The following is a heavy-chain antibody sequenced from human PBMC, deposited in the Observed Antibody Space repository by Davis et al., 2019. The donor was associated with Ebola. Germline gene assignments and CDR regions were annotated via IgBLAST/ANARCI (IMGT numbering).Heavy chain of an antibody. J-gene: IGHJ4*02. CDR1: GLTLMNVW. CDR3: ARQYSGYDSLDY. Sequence: ESLKISCAASGLTLMNVWMNWVRQPPGKGLEWIGEVDHSGSTNYNPSFRSRVIVSEDASKNQFSLKLSSVTAADTAVYYCARQYSGYDSLDYWGQGTLVTVSS. D-gene: IGHD5-12*01. V-gene: IGHV4-34*01. CDR2: VDHSGST.